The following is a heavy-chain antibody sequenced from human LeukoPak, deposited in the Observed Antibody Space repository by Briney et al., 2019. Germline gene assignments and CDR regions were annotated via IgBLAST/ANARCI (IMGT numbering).Heavy chain of an antibody. V-gene: IGHV3-30*02. D-gene: IGHD4-11*01. CDR1: GFTFSSYG. J-gene: IGHJ4*02. CDR2: IRYDGSNK. CDR3: ATDKGYSTPNAY. Sequence: GGSLRLSCAASGFTFSSYGMHWVRQAPGKGLEWVAFIRYDGSNKYYADSVKGRFTISRDNSKNTLYLQMNSLRAEDTAVYYCATDKGYSTPNAYWGQGTLVTVSS.